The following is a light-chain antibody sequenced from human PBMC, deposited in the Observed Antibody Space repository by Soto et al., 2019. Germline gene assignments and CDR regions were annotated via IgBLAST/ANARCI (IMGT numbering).Light chain of an antibody. CDR1: QSVSSNY. CDR3: QQYGSSPTWT. CDR2: GAS. J-gene: IGKJ1*01. V-gene: IGKV3-20*01. Sequence: EIVLTQSPGTLSLPPGERATLSCRASQSVSSNYLAWYQQKPGQAPRLLIYGASTRASGIPDRFSGSGSGTDFTLTISRLEPEDSAVYYCQQYGSSPTWTFGQGAKVDIK.